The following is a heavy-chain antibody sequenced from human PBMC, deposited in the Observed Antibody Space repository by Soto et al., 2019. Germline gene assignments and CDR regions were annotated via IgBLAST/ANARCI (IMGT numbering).Heavy chain of an antibody. Sequence: PGGSLRLSCAASGFTFSDYYMSWIRQAPGKGLEWVSYISSSGSTIYYADSVKGRFTISRDNAKNSLYLKMNSLRAEDTAVYYCARSLTMPYYYYYYMDVWGKGTTVTVSS. CDR2: ISSSGSTI. J-gene: IGHJ6*03. CDR1: GFTFSDYY. D-gene: IGHD2-2*01. CDR3: ARSLTMPYYYYYYMDV. V-gene: IGHV3-11*01.